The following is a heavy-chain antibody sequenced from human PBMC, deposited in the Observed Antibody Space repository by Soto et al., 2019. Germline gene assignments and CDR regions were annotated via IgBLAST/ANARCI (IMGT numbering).Heavy chain of an antibody. CDR3: ARDSSSPFDY. Sequence: GGSLRLSCAASGFTFSSYSMYWVRQAPGKGLEWVSSISSSSSYIYYADSVKARFTISRDNAKNSLYLQMNSLRAEDTAVYYCARDSSSPFDYWGPGTLVTVSS. CDR1: GFTFSSYS. CDR2: ISSSSSYI. D-gene: IGHD6-6*01. V-gene: IGHV3-21*01. J-gene: IGHJ4*02.